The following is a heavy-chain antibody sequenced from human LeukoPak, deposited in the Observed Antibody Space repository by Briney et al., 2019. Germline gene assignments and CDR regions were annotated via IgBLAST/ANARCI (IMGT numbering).Heavy chain of an antibody. V-gene: IGHV3-48*03. D-gene: IGHD6-19*01. CDR1: GFTFSSYG. CDR2: ISSSGSNK. Sequence: GGSLRLSCAASGFTFSSYGMNWVRQAPGKGLEWVSYISSSGSNKEYADSVKGRFTISRDNAKNSLHLQMNSLRAEDTAIYYCARGLAVAGFDSWGQGTLVTVSS. CDR3: ARGLAVAGFDS. J-gene: IGHJ4*02.